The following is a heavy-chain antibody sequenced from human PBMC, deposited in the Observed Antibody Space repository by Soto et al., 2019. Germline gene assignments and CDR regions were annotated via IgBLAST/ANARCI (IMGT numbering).Heavy chain of an antibody. V-gene: IGHV4-4*02. Sequence: QVQLQESGPGLVKPSGTLSLTCAVSGGSISSSNWWSWVRQPPGKGLEWSGEIYHSGSTNYNPSLKSRVTISVDKSKNQFSLKLNSVTAADTAVYYCARVRELRGPQHLDYWGQGTLVPVSS. CDR2: IYHSGST. CDR1: GGSISSSNW. CDR3: ARVRELRGPQHLDY. D-gene: IGHD3-10*01. J-gene: IGHJ4*02.